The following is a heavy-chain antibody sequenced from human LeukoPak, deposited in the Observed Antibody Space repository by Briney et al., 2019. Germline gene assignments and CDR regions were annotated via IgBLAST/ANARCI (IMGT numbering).Heavy chain of an antibody. J-gene: IGHJ4*02. CDR1: GYTFTSYA. V-gene: IGHV7-4-1*02. CDR3: ARENLVEMATIGEIDY. CDR2: INTNTGNP. D-gene: IGHD5-24*01. Sequence: ASVKVSCKASGYTFTSYAMNWVRQAPGQGLEWMGWINTNTGNPTYAQGFTGRFVFSLDTSVSTAYLQISSLKAEDTAVYYCARENLVEMATIGEIDYWGQGTLVTVPS.